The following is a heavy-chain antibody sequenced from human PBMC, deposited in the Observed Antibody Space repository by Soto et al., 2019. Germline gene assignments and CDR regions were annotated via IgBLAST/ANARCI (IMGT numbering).Heavy chain of an antibody. J-gene: IGHJ4*02. CDR1: GFGFDEYG. D-gene: IGHD4-17*01. CDR3: ARDHRWGYQYGEYGDS. CDR2: INRHGDRT. Sequence: EVYLVEAGGGVVRPGGSLRLSCAASGFGFDEYGMSWVRQGQGKGLEWVPTINRHGDRTAYADSVKGRLTISRDNAKTSLYLQMNGLRAEDTAFYYCARDHRWGYQYGEYGDSGGQGTLVTVSS. V-gene: IGHV3-20*04.